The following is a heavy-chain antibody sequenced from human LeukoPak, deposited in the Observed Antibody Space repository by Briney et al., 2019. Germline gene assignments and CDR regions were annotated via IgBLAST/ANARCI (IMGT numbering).Heavy chain of an antibody. Sequence: PGGSLRLSCAASGFSFDDYTIHSVREVPGKGLEYVSLISGDVGSTFYAHSVKGRFTISRDSPNNSLSLKLNSLRAEEPAVYYCARVSPNTVTTLQYFDYWGQGTLVTVSS. CDR2: ISGDVGST. CDR1: GFSFDDYT. J-gene: IGHJ4*02. CDR3: ARVSPNTVTTLQYFDY. V-gene: IGHV3-43*01. D-gene: IGHD4-17*01.